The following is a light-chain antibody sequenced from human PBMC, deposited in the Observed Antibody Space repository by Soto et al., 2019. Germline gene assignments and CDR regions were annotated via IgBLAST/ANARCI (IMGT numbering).Light chain of an antibody. CDR1: QIISSN. CDR3: QQYNNWWA. CDR2: ETS. V-gene: IGKV3-15*01. Sequence: EIVMTQSPVTLSVSPGERATLSCRASQIISSNLAWYQQKPGQAPRLLIYETSTRATGIPGRFSGSGSGTEFTLTISSLQSEDFSVYYCQQYNNWWAFGPGTKVDIK. J-gene: IGKJ1*01.